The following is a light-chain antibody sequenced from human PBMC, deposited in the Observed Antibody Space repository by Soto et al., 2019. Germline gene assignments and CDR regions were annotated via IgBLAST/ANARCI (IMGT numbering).Light chain of an antibody. Sequence: EIVLTQSPGTLSLSPGERATLSCRASQSFSGKYLAWYQQKPGQAPRLLIHGASNRATGIPDRFSGSGSGTVFTLTISRLEPEDFSVYYCQQYGISPPYTCGQGTKLEIK. CDR2: GAS. V-gene: IGKV3-20*01. CDR1: QSFSGKY. J-gene: IGKJ2*01. CDR3: QQYGISPPYT.